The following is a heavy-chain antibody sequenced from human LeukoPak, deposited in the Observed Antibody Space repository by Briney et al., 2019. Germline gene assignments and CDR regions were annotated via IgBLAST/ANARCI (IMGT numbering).Heavy chain of an antibody. CDR3: ARDYGVTDY. CDR2: INHSGST. D-gene: IGHD4-17*01. CDR1: GGSFSGYY. Sequence: SEALSLTCAVYGGSFSGYYWSWIRQPPGKGLEWIGEINHSGSTNYNPSLKSRVTISVDTSKNQFSLKLSSVTAADTAVYYCARDYGVTDYWGQGTLVTVSS. J-gene: IGHJ4*02. V-gene: IGHV4-34*01.